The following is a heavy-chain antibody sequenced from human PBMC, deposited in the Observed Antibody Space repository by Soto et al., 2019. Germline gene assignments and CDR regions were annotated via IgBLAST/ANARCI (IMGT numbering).Heavy chain of an antibody. V-gene: IGHV3-48*01. CDR1: GFSFNSHY. Sequence: EEQLVESGGGLVQPGGSLRLSCAASGFSFNSHYMTWVRQPPGKGLEWVSSINRDSSIIYYADSVRGRFTISRDNAQNSLYLPINSLSADDTAVYFCLNGDYYVGQGTLVTVSS. D-gene: IGHD2-21*02. J-gene: IGHJ4*02. CDR3: LNGDYY. CDR2: INRDSSII.